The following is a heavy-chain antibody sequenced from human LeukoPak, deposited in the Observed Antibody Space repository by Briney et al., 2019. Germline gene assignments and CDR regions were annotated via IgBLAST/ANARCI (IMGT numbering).Heavy chain of an antibody. Sequence: GGSLRLSCAASGFTFTNLAMSWVRQAPGKGLEWVSVISGNSGSTYYADSVKGRFTISRDNSKNTLYLQMNSLRAEDTAVYYSAKDNSPYSNSWPQFFQHWGQGTLVTVSS. CDR1: GFTFTNLA. CDR3: AKDNSPYSNSWPQFFQH. J-gene: IGHJ1*01. V-gene: IGHV3-23*01. CDR2: ISGNSGST. D-gene: IGHD6-13*01.